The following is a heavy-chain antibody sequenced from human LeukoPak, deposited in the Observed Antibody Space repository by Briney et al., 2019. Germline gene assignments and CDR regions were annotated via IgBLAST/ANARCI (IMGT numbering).Heavy chain of an antibody. CDR3: ARGITPTSAFDI. CDR1: GGSFSGYY. Sequence: SETLSLTCAVYGGSFSGYYWSWIRQPPGKGLEWIGEINHSGSTNYNPSLKSRVTISVDTSKNQFSLKLSSVTAADTAVFYCARGITPTSAFDIWGQGTMVTVSS. CDR2: INHSGST. V-gene: IGHV4-34*01. J-gene: IGHJ3*02. D-gene: IGHD1-26*01.